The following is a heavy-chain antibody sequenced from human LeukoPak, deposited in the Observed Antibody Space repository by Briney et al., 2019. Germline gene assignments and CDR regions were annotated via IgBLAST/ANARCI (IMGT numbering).Heavy chain of an antibody. Sequence: PGGSLRLSCAASGFTFSSYSMNWVRQAPGKGLEWVSSISSSSSYIYYADSVKGRFTISRDNAKNSLYLQMNSLRAEDTAGYYCARDYYDSSGYCDYWGQGTLVTVSS. CDR1: GFTFSSYS. J-gene: IGHJ4*02. D-gene: IGHD3-22*01. CDR2: ISSSSSYI. CDR3: ARDYYDSSGYCDY. V-gene: IGHV3-21*01.